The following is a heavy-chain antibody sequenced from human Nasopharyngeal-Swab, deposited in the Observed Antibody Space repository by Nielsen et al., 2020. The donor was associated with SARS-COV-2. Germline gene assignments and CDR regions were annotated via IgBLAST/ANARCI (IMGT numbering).Heavy chain of an antibody. J-gene: IGHJ4*02. CDR2: IYDSGST. Sequence: GKWVVGVGYIYDSGSTNYNASPKSRVSTSVDTSKNQFSLKLSSVTAADTAVYYCARAEGHYDSSGYYRPALFDYWGQGTLVTVSS. V-gene: IGHV4-59*01. CDR3: ARAEGHYDSSGYYRPALFDY. D-gene: IGHD3-22*01.